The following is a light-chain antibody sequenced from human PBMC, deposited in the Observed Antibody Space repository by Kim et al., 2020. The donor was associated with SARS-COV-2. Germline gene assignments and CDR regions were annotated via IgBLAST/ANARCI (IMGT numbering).Light chain of an antibody. CDR1: QSVSSSY. J-gene: IGKJ3*01. CDR3: QQYGSSPLT. Sequence: SPGERATISCRASQSVSSSYLAWYQQKPGQAPRLLIYGASSRATGIPDRFSGSGSGTDFTLTISRLEPEDFAVYYCQQYGSSPLTFGPGTKVDIK. V-gene: IGKV3-20*01. CDR2: GAS.